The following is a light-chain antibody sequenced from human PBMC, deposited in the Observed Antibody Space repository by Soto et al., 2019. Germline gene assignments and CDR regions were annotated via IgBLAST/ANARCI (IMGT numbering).Light chain of an antibody. J-gene: IGKJ2*01. V-gene: IGKV1-27*01. CDR2: AAS. Sequence: DIQMTQSPSSLSASVGDRVTITCRASQGISNYLAWYQQKPGKVPKLLIYAASTLQSAVPSRFNGSAPGTDFTLTISSLQPEDVATYYCQKYNTAPHTFGQGTKLEIK. CDR1: QGISNY. CDR3: QKYNTAPHT.